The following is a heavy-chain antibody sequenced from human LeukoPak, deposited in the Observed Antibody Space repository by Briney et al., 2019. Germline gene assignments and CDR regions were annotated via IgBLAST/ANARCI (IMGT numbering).Heavy chain of an antibody. D-gene: IGHD7-27*01. CDR3: ARDRALGRSAFDI. V-gene: IGHV3-33*01. Sequence: PGGALRLSCAASGFTFSSFGMHWVRQAPGKGLEWVAVRWFDGSNKYYPDSVEGRFTISRDNPKHKLDLQMSSLRAEDTAVYYCARDRALGRSAFDIRGQGTMVTVSS. CDR1: GFTFSSFG. CDR2: RWFDGSNK. J-gene: IGHJ3*02.